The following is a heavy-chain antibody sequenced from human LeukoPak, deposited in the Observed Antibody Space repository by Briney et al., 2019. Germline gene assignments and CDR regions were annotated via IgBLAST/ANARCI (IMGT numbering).Heavy chain of an antibody. D-gene: IGHD7-27*01. CDR1: GYTLTELS. CDR3: ARVILTWDNAFDI. J-gene: IGHJ3*02. V-gene: IGHV1-24*01. Sequence: ASVKVSCKVSGYTLTELSMHWVRQAPGKGLEWMGGFDPEDGETIYAQKFQGRVTMTEDTSTDTAYMELRSLRSDDTAVYYCARVILTWDNAFDIWGQGTRVTVSS. CDR2: FDPEDGET.